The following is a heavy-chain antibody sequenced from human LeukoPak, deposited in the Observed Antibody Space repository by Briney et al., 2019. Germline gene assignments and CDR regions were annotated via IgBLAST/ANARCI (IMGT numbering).Heavy chain of an antibody. CDR3: ARYNRHYYDSSGFDY. CDR2: IGTAGDT. D-gene: IGHD3-22*01. V-gene: IGHV3-13*01. CDR1: GFTFCSYD. J-gene: IGHJ4*02. Sequence: GGSLRLSCSASGFTFCSYDMHWVRQATGRGLEWVSAIGTAGDTYYPGSVKGRFTISRENAKNSLYLQMNSLRAEDTAVYYCARYNRHYYDSSGFDYWGQGTLVTVSS.